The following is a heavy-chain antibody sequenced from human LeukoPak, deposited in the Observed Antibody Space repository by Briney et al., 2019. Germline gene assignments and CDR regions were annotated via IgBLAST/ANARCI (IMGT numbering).Heavy chain of an antibody. J-gene: IGHJ4*02. CDR1: GFSFSTYS. CDR2: ISSSSSYI. V-gene: IGHV3-21*01. Sequence: PGGSLRLSCAASGFSFSTYSMNWVRQAPGKGLEWVSSISSSSSYIYYADSVKGRFTISRDNAKNSLYLQMNSLRAEDTAVYYCARDPLGYCSGGTCPLSEYWGQGTLVTVSS. CDR3: ARDPLGYCSGGTCPLSEY. D-gene: IGHD2-15*01.